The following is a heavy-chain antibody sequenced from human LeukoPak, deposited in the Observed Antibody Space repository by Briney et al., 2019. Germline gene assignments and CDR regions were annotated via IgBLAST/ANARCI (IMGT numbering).Heavy chain of an antibody. J-gene: IGHJ5*02. CDR2: IYYSGST. CDR1: GGSISSYY. V-gene: IGHV4-39*07. CDR3: AREGIVGATRGHEVWFDP. Sequence: PSETLSLTCTVSGGSISSYYWSWIRQPPGKGLEWIGSIYYSGSTYYNPSLKSRVTISVDTSKNQFSLKLSSVTAADTAVYYCAREGIVGATRGHEVWFDPWGQGTLVTVSS. D-gene: IGHD1-26*01.